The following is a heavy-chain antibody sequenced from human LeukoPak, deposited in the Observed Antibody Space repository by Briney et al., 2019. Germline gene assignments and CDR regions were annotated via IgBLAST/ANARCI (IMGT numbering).Heavy chain of an antibody. Sequence: SETLSLTCAVYGGSFSGYYWSWIRQPPGKGLEWIGEINHSGSTNYNPSLKSRVTISVDTSKNQFSLKLSSVTAADTAVYYCARVSGWSKMTDYWGQGTLVAVSS. D-gene: IGHD6-19*01. J-gene: IGHJ4*02. CDR3: ARVSGWSKMTDY. V-gene: IGHV4-34*01. CDR1: GGSFSGYY. CDR2: INHSGST.